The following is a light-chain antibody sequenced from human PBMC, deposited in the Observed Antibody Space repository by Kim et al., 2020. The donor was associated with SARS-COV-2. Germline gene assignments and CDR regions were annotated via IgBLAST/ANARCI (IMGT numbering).Light chain of an antibody. CDR2: KAS. V-gene: IGKV1-5*03. J-gene: IGKJ2*01. CDR3: QQYNSYAYT. CDR1: QSISSW. Sequence: SASVGDRVNITCRASQSISSWLAWYQQKPGKAPKLLIYKASSLESGVPSRFSGSGSGTEFTLTISSLQPDDFATYYGQQYNSYAYTFGQGTKLEI.